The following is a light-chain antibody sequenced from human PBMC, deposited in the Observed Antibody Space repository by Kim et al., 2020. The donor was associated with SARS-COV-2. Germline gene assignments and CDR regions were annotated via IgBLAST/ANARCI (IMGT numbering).Light chain of an antibody. V-gene: IGLV7-43*01. J-gene: IGLJ3*02. CDR2: STT. CDR3: LLYYGGAQV. Sequence: PGGTVTLTCASSAGAVTRGYSPNWFQQKPGQAPRALIESTTKTHSWTPARFSGSLLGGKAALTLSGVQPEDEAEYYCLLYYGGAQVFGGGTKLTVL. CDR1: AGAVTRGYS.